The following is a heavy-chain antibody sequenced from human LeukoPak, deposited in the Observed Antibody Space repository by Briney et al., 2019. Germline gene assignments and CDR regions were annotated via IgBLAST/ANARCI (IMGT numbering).Heavy chain of an antibody. CDR1: GGSISSSNW. CDR2: SYYSGTT. Sequence: KSSETLSLTCAVSGGSISSSNWWSWVRQPPGKGLEWIGESYYSGTTNYNPSLKRRVTISVDKSKNQFSLKLSSVTAADTAVYYCARDRAITSWGQGTLVTVSS. J-gene: IGHJ4*02. D-gene: IGHD3-10*01. CDR3: ARDRAITS. V-gene: IGHV4-4*02.